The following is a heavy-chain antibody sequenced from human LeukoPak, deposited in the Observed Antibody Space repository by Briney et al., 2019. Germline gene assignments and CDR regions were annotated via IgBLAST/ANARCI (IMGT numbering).Heavy chain of an antibody. V-gene: IGHV3-11*01. CDR1: GFTFSDYY. CDR3: ARDRKAEEYYYYSSCYDY. J-gene: IGHJ4*02. CDR2: ISRSGSTI. Sequence: GGSLRLSCAASGFTFSDYYMSWIRRAPGKGLEWVSSISRSGSTIYYAYSVKGRFTIARDKAKNSLYLQINSLRAEAVDVYYGARDRKAEEYYYYSSCYDYWGQGTLVTVSS. D-gene: IGHD3-22*01.